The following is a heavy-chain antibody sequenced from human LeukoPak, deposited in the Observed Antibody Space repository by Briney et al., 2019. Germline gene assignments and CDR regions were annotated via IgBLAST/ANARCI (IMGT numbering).Heavy chain of an antibody. Sequence: ASVKVSCKVSGYTLTKLSMHWVRQAPGKGLEWMGGFDPEDGETIYAQKFQGRVTMTEDTSTDTAYMELSSLRSEDTAVYYCATDAGGYYDFWSGRYAFDIWGQGTMVTVSS. J-gene: IGHJ3*02. D-gene: IGHD3-3*01. CDR3: ATDAGGYYDFWSGRYAFDI. V-gene: IGHV1-24*01. CDR1: GYTLTKLS. CDR2: FDPEDGET.